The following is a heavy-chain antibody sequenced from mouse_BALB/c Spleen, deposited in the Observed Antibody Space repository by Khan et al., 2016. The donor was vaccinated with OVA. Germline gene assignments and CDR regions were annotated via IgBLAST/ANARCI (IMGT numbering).Heavy chain of an antibody. CDR3: ARSVMAN. CDR2: ISYSGST. V-gene: IGHV3-2*02. CDR1: GYSITSDYA. J-gene: IGHJ2*01. Sequence: EVELVESGPGLVKPSQSLSLTCTVTGYSITSDYAWNWIRQFPGNKLEWMGYISYSGSTSYNPSLKSRISIPRATSKNQFFLQLNSVTTEDTATYYCARSVMANWGQGTTLTVSS.